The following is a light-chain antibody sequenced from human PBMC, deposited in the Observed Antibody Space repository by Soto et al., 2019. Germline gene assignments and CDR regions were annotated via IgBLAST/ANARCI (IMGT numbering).Light chain of an antibody. CDR3: QQSYSSPRT. Sequence: DIQMTQSPSSLSASVGNIFTITCRTSQSVSNYLNWYQQKSAKAPKLLIYATSTLQTGVPSRLSGSGSGTDFTLTISSLKTEDFATYYCQQSYSSPRTFGHGTQVDIK. CDR1: QSVSNY. J-gene: IGKJ1*01. CDR2: ATS. V-gene: IGKV1-39*01.